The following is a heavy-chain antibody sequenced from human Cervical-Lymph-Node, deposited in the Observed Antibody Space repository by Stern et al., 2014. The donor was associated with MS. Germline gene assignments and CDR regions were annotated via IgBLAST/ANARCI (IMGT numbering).Heavy chain of an antibody. CDR1: RYTFTAYS. CDR2: VNPNTGAT. D-gene: IGHD6-19*01. Sequence: VQLVQSGAEVKKPGASLKVSCQTSRYTFTAYSFHWVRQAPGQGLQWMGWVNPNTGATTYAKQFRGRVTMTRDSSINTAYMELSRLTSDDTAVYYCAAASTTSSASPCDYWGQGTLLTVSS. CDR3: AAASTTSSASPCDY. J-gene: IGHJ4*02. V-gene: IGHV1-2*02.